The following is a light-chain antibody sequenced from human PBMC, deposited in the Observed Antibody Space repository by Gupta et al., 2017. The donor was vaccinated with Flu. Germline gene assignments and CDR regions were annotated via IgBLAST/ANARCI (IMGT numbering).Light chain of an antibody. J-gene: IGLJ3*02. V-gene: IGLV3-21*02. CDR1: TIGSKS. CDR2: DDN. CDR3: QFWDSSSDNAVV. Sequence: QAPSVSVAPGQTTRITCGGHTIGSKSVHWYQQKPGQALVLVVYDDNDRPSGIPERFSGSTSGATATLTINSVEAGEEADDYCQFWDSSSDNAVVFDGGTKLTVL.